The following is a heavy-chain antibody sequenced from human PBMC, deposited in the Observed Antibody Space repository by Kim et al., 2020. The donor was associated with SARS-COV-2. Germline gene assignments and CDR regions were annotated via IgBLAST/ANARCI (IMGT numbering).Heavy chain of an antibody. V-gene: IGHV4-39*01. J-gene: IGHJ4*01. CDR3: ARHRVKDFDY. CDR1: GGSISSSSPY. CDR2: LFYSGSLFYSGTS. Sequence: SETLSLTCTVSGGSISSSSPYWGWVRQPPGKGLEWIGSLFYSGSLFYSGTSYYNPSLKSRVTISVDTSKNQFSLKLSSVTAADTAVYFCARHRVKDFDY. D-gene: IGHD2-21*01.